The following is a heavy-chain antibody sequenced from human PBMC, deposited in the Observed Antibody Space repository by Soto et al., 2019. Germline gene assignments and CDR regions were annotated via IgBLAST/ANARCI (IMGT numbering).Heavy chain of an antibody. D-gene: IGHD5-12*01. CDR1: GYSFTSYW. CDR2: TNPGDSDT. V-gene: IGHV5-51*01. CDR3: ARQLRDRDGYNDYFDY. Sequence: GESLKISCKGSGYSFTSYWIGWVRQMPGKGLEWMGITNPGDSDTTYSPSLQGQVTISADKSISTAYLQWSSLKASDTAMYYCARQLRDRDGYNDYFDYWGQGTLVTVSS. J-gene: IGHJ4*02.